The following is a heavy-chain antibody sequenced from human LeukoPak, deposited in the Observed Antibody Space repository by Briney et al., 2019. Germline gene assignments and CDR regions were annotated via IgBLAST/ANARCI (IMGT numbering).Heavy chain of an antibody. Sequence: SVKVSCKASGGSFSSYAMSWVRQAPGQGLEWMGRIIPIFGIANYAQKFQGRVTITADKSTSTAYMELSSLRSEDTAVYYCARASGWYEGDYYYYYGMDVWGQGTTVTVSS. CDR2: IIPIFGIA. CDR1: GGSFSSYA. D-gene: IGHD6-19*01. V-gene: IGHV1-69*04. CDR3: ARASGWYEGDYYYYYGMDV. J-gene: IGHJ6*02.